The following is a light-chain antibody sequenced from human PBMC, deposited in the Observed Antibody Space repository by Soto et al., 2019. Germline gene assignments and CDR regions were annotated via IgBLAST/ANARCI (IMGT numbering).Light chain of an antibody. CDR1: QGISSY. J-gene: IGKJ4*01. CDR3: QQYNSYSLT. CDR2: AAP. V-gene: IGKV1-9*01. Sequence: DIQLTQSPSFRSASVGDRVTITCRASQGISSYLAWYQQKPGKAPKLLIYAAPTLQSGVPSRFSGSGSGTEFTLTISSLQPDDFATYYCQQYNSYSLTFGGGTKVDIK.